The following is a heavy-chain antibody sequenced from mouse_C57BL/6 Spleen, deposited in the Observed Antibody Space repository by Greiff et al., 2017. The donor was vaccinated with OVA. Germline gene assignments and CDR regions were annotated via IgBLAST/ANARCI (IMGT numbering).Heavy chain of an antibody. Sequence: EVKLVESGGGLVKPGGSLKLSCAASGFTFSSYAMSWVRQTPEKRLEWVATISDGGSYTYYPDNVKGRFTISRDNAKNNLYLQMSHLKSEDTAMYYCAREGTAQATRSWFAYWGQGTLVTVSA. CDR1: GFTFSSYA. D-gene: IGHD3-2*02. V-gene: IGHV5-4*01. J-gene: IGHJ3*01. CDR3: AREGTAQATRSWFAY. CDR2: ISDGGSYT.